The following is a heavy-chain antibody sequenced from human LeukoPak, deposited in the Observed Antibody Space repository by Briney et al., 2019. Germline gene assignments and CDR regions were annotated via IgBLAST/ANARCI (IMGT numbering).Heavy chain of an antibody. J-gene: IGHJ5*02. Sequence: GGSLRLSCAASGFTLSNYGMHWVRQAPGRGLEWVAVISFDGSNKYYADSVKGRFTISRDNSKNTLYLQMNSLRAEDTAVYYCAKDQSYCGGDCYGWFDPWGQGTLVTVSS. V-gene: IGHV3-30*18. CDR3: AKDQSYCGGDCYGWFDP. D-gene: IGHD2-21*02. CDR2: ISFDGSNK. CDR1: GFTLSNYG.